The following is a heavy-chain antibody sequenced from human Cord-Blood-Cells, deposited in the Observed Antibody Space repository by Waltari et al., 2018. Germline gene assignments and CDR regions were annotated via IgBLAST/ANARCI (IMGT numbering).Heavy chain of an antibody. CDR1: GGSFSGYY. V-gene: IGHV4-34*01. D-gene: IGHD3-3*01. CDR2: INHSGST. CDR3: ARQRSDFWSGYFPYYFDY. Sequence: QVQLQQWGAGLLKPSETLSLTCAVYGGSFSGYYWSWIRQPPGKGLEWIGEINHSGSTNYNPSLKVGVTISVDTSKNQFSLKLSSVTAADTAVYYCARQRSDFWSGYFPYYFDYWGQGTLVTVSS. J-gene: IGHJ4*02.